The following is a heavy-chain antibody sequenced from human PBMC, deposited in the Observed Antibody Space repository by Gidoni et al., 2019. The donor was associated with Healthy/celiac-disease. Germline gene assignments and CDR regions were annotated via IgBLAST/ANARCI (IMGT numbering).Heavy chain of an antibody. V-gene: IGHV4-59*02. CDR1: GGSVSSYY. D-gene: IGHD6-13*01. J-gene: IGHJ4*02. CDR3: ARAGGAAAAGDYYFDY. CDR2: IYYSGST. Sequence: QVQLQESGPGLVKPSETLSLTCTVAGGSVSSYYWSWIRRPPGKGLDWIGYIYYSGSTNYNPSLKSRVTISVDTSKSQFSLKLSSVTAADTAVYYCARAGGAAAAGDYYFDYWGQGTLVTVSS.